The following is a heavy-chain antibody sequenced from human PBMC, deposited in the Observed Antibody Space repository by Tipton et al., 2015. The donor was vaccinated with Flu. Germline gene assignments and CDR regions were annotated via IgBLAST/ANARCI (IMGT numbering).Heavy chain of an antibody. CDR1: GFTLSSYW. V-gene: IGHV3-7*01. J-gene: IGHJ5*02. D-gene: IGHD6-13*01. CDR2: IKQDGSGK. CDR3: ARAWAAAGSA. Sequence: SLRLSCVASGFTLSSYWVSWVRQAPGKGLEWVANIKQDGSGKYYVDSVKGRFIISRDNAKNSLYLQMNSLRSEDTAVYYCARAWAAAGSAWGQGTLVTVSS.